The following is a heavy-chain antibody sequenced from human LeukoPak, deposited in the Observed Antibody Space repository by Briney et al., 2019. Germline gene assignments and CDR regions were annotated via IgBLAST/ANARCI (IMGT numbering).Heavy chain of an antibody. D-gene: IGHD1-26*01. Sequence: GGSLRLSCAASGFTFNSYWMHWVRQAPGKGLVTVSRIKSDVSGRNYADSVKGRFTISRDNAKNTLYLQMNSLRAEDTAVYYCARGGSPPEALGDTFDIWGQGTKVTVSS. CDR3: ARGGSPPEALGDTFDI. CDR1: GFTFNSYW. V-gene: IGHV3-74*01. J-gene: IGHJ3*02. CDR2: IKSDVSGR.